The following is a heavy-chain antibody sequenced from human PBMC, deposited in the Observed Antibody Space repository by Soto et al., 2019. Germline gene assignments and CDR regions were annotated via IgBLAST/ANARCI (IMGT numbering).Heavy chain of an antibody. CDR3: AREHFDWLAPLFDY. Sequence: QVQLQESGPGLVKPSQTLSLTCTVSGGSISSANYFWSWIRQHPGKGLEWIGYISYSGSTYYNPSLKRRVTIAGDTSKSQSSLKLSSVTAAATAVYYCAREHFDWLAPLFDYWGQGTLVTVSS. CDR2: ISYSGST. D-gene: IGHD3-9*01. V-gene: IGHV4-31*03. J-gene: IGHJ4*02. CDR1: GGSISSANYF.